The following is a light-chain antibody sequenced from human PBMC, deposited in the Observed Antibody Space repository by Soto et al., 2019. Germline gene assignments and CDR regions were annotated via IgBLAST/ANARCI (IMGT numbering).Light chain of an antibody. CDR3: SSYAGNNILV. CDR1: SSDVGGYNY. CDR2: EIS. V-gene: IGLV2-8*01. J-gene: IGLJ2*01. Sequence: QSALTQPPSASGSPGQSVTISCTGTSSDVGGYNYVSWYQQHPGKAPKLMIYEISKRPSGVPDRFSGSRSGNTASLTVSGLQAEDEADYYCSSYAGNNILVFGGGTKLTVI.